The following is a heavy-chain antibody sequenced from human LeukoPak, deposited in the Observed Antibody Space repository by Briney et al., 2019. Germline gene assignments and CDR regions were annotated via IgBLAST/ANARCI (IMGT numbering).Heavy chain of an antibody. CDR3: ARASITFGGVIVIRAFDY. J-gene: IGHJ4*02. V-gene: IGHV1-45*02. Sequence: GASVKVSCKASGYTFTYRYLHWVRQAPGQALEWMGWITPFNGNTNYAQKFQDRVTITRDRSMSTAYMELSSLRSEDTAVYYCARASITFGGVIVIRAFDYWGQGTLVTVSS. CDR2: ITPFNGNT. D-gene: IGHD3-16*02. CDR1: GYTFTYRY.